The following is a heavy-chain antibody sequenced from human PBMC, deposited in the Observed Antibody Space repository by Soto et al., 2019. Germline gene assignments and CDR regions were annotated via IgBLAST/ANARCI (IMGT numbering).Heavy chain of an antibody. CDR2: IYYSGST. Sequence: PSETLSLTCTVSGGSISSSSYYWGWIRQPPGKGLEWIGSIYYSGSTYYNPSLKSRVTISVDTSKNQFSLKLSSVTAADTAVYYCARHFDRLPGYFDYWGQGTLVTVSS. D-gene: IGHD2-15*01. CDR1: GGSISSSSYY. V-gene: IGHV4-39*01. J-gene: IGHJ4*02. CDR3: ARHFDRLPGYFDY.